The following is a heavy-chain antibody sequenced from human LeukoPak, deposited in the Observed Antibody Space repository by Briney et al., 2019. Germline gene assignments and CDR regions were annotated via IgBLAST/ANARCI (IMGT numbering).Heavy chain of an antibody. Sequence: SETLSLTCTVSGGSISSGGYYWSWIRQHPGKGLEWIGHIYYSGSTYYNPSLRSRVTISVDTSKNQFSLKLSSVTAADTAVYYCARAKIGWQSARHWYFDLWGRGTLVTVSS. D-gene: IGHD5-24*01. CDR2: IYYSGST. CDR1: GGSISSGGYY. CDR3: ARAKIGWQSARHWYFDL. J-gene: IGHJ2*01. V-gene: IGHV4-31*03.